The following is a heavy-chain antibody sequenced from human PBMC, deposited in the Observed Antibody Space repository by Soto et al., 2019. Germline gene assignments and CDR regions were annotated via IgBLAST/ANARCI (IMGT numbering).Heavy chain of an antibody. Sequence: SETLSLTCTVSGVSISSYYWSWIRQPPGKGLEWIGYIYYSGSTNYNPSLKSRVTISVDTSKNQFSLKLSSVTAADTAVYYCARSGYDYYYYYMDVWGKGTTVTVSS. CDR1: GVSISSYY. CDR2: IYYSGST. J-gene: IGHJ6*03. V-gene: IGHV4-59*08. D-gene: IGHD5-12*01. CDR3: ARSGYDYYYYYMDV.